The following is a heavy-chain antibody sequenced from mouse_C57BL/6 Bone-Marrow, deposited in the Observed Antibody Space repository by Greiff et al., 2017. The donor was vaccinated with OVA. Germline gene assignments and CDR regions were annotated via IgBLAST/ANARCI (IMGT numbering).Heavy chain of an antibody. D-gene: IGHD1-1*01. CDR1: GFTFSDYG. J-gene: IGHJ2*01. CDR2: ISSGSSTI. Sequence: DVMLVESGGGLVKPGGSLKLSCAASGFTFSDYGMHWVRQAPEKGLEWVAYISSGSSTIYYADTVKGRFTISRDNAKNTLFLQMTSLRSEDTAMYYCARHSSYDFDYWGQGTTLTVSS. CDR3: ARHSSYDFDY. V-gene: IGHV5-17*01.